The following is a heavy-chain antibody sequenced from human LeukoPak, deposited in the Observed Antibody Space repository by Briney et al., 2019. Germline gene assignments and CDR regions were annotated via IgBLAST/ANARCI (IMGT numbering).Heavy chain of an antibody. J-gene: IGHJ4*02. CDR3: ARLKGSYYPWPDY. CDR2: INHSGST. D-gene: IGHD1-26*01. CDR1: GGSFSGYY. V-gene: IGHV4-34*01. Sequence: SETLSLTCAVYGGSFSGYYWSWIRQPPGKGLEWIGEINHSGSTNYNPSLKSRVTISVDTSKNQFSLKLSSVTAADTAVYYCARLKGSYYPWPDYWGQGTLVTVSS.